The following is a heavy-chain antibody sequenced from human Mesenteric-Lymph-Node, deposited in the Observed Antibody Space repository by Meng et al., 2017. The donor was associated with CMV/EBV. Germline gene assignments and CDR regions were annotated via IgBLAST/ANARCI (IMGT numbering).Heavy chain of an antibody. Sequence: GSLRLSCAVYGGSFSGYYWSWIRQPPGKGLEWIGEINHSGSTNYNPSLKSRVTISVDTSKNQFSLKLSSVTAADTAVYYCARRGRGGFDYWDQGTLVTVSS. V-gene: IGHV4-34*01. CDR3: ARRGRGGFDY. CDR2: INHSGST. D-gene: IGHD3-10*01. CDR1: GGSFSGYY. J-gene: IGHJ4*02.